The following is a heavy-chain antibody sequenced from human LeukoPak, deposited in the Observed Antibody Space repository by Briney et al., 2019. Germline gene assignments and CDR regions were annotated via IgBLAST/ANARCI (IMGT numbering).Heavy chain of an antibody. CDR2: IYYSGST. CDR1: GGSISSYY. V-gene: IGHV4-59*01. CDR3: ARDYSNPGDYYYYMDV. J-gene: IGHJ6*03. D-gene: IGHD4-11*01. Sequence: SETLSLTCTVSGGSISSYYWSWIRQPPGKGLEWIGYIYYSGSTNYSPSLRSRLTMSIDTSNNQFSLKLSSVTAADTAVYYCARDYSNPGDYYYYMDVWGKGTTVTVSS.